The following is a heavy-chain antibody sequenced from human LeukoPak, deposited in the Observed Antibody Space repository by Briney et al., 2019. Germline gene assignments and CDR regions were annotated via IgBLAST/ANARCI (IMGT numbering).Heavy chain of an antibody. CDR2: IKSKTDGGTT. J-gene: IGHJ1*01. D-gene: IGHD3-16*01. CDR1: GFTFNTAW. V-gene: IGHV3-15*01. CDR3: TADLRL. Sequence: GGSLRLSCAVSGFTFNTAWMSWVRQAPGKGLDYIGRIKSKTDGGTTYYAAPVKGRFTISRDDSKNTLYLQMNGLKIEDTALDYCTADLRLWGQGTLVTVSS.